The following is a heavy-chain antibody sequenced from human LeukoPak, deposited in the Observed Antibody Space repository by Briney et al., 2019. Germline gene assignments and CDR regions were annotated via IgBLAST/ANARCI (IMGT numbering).Heavy chain of an antibody. V-gene: IGHV4-59*01. CDR1: GGSISSYY. CDR2: IYYSGST. CDR3: ARSADSSGYYYRSVYFDY. D-gene: IGHD3-22*01. J-gene: IGHJ4*02. Sequence: PSETLSLTCTVSGGSISSYYWSWIRQPPGKGLEWIGYIYYSGSTNYNPSLKGRVTISVDTSKNQFSLKLSSVTAADTAVYYCARSADSSGYYYRSVYFDYWGQGTLVTVSS.